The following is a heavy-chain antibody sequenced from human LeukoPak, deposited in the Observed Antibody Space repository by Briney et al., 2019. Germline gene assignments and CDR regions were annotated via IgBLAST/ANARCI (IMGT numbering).Heavy chain of an antibody. D-gene: IGHD4-23*01. V-gene: IGHV3-30-3*01. CDR3: ARDEGVYGGNTDDY. J-gene: IGHJ4*02. CDR1: GFTFSSYA. Sequence: GRSLRLSCAASGFTFSSYAMHWVRQAPGKGLEWVAVISYDGSNKYYADSVKGRFTISRDNAKNSLYLQMNSLRAEDTAVYYCARDEGVYGGNTDDYWGQGTLVTVSS. CDR2: ISYDGSNK.